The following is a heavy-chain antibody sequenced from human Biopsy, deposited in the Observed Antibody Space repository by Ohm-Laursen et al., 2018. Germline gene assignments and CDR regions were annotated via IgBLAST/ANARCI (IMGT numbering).Heavy chain of an antibody. J-gene: IGHJ1*01. Sequence: GTLSLTCTVSGGSFTGHYWTWIRQPPGKGLEWIGHISHTGYTSYKSSLKSRVTISLDTSRMHFSLRLTSLAAADTAVYYCARGSNEYGGLYFPHWGQGTLVTVSS. D-gene: IGHD4-23*01. CDR2: ISHTGYT. V-gene: IGHV4-59*11. CDR1: GGSFTGHY. CDR3: ARGSNEYGGLYFPH.